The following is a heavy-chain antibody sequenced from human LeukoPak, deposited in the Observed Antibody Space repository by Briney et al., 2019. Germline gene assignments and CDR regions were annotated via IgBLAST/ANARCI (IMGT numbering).Heavy chain of an antibody. Sequence: ASVKVSCKASGYTFTGYYMHWVRQAPGQGLEWMGWINPNSGGTNYAQKFQGRVTMTRDTSISTAYMELSRLRSDDTAVYYCARERITMVQGVIGLFDYWGQGTLVTVSS. V-gene: IGHV1-2*02. CDR1: GYTFTGYY. J-gene: IGHJ4*02. CDR2: INPNSGGT. D-gene: IGHD3-10*01. CDR3: ARERITMVQGVIGLFDY.